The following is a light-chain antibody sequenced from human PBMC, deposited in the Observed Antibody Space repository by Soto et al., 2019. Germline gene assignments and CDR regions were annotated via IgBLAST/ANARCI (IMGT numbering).Light chain of an antibody. CDR2: ETS. CDR1: SSDFGSYKF. J-gene: IGLJ1*01. V-gene: IGLV2-23*01. CDR3: FSFTSTNTHV. Sequence: QSALTQPASVSGSPGQSVTISCTGTSSDFGSYKFVSWYQHHPGTVPKVIIYETSKRPSGVSDRFSGSKSGNTASLTIPGLQAEDEADYYCFSFTSTNTHVFGSGTKLTVL.